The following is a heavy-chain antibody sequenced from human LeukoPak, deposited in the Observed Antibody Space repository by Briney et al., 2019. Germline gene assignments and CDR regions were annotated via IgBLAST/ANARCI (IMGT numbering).Heavy chain of an antibody. V-gene: IGHV4-39*01. CDR1: GGSISSISYY. CDR3: ARHPTVTTFYVHH. CDR2: IYYSGST. D-gene: IGHD4-17*01. J-gene: IGHJ1*01. Sequence: SETLSLTCTVFGGSISSISYYWVWIPQPPGKGLEWIVTIYYSGSTYYNTSLKSRVTVSVDTPKNQFSLNLSSVTAADTAVYYCARHPTVTTFYVHHWGQGTLVTVSS.